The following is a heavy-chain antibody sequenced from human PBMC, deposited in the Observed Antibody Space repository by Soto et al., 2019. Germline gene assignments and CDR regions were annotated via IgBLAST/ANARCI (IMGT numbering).Heavy chain of an antibody. D-gene: IGHD6-19*01. Sequence: EVQLLESGGGLVQPGGSLRLSCAASGFTFSSYAMSWVRQAPGKGLGWVSAISGSGGSTYYADSVKGRFTISRDNSKNSLSLQMISLRADDTAVYYCAKEGEYSSGWDNFDYWGQGTLVTVSS. CDR2: ISGSGGST. J-gene: IGHJ4*02. CDR3: AKEGEYSSGWDNFDY. CDR1: GFTFSSYA. V-gene: IGHV3-23*01.